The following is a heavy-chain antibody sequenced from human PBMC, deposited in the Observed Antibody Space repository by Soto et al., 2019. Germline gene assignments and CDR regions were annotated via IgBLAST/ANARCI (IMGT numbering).Heavy chain of an antibody. J-gene: IGHJ4*02. V-gene: IGHV4-34*01. CDR3: ARGQSSLLLDC. Sequence: QVQLQQWGAGLLKPSETLSLTCAVYGGSFSGYYWSWIRQPPGKGLVWIGEINHSGSTNYNPSLKSRVTISVDTSKNQFSLKLSSVTAADTAVYYCARGQSSLLLDCWGQGVLVTVSS. CDR1: GGSFSGYY. CDR2: INHSGST. D-gene: IGHD2-8*02.